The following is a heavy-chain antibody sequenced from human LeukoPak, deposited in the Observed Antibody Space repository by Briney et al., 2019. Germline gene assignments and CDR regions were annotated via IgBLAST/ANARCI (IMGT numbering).Heavy chain of an antibody. D-gene: IGHD3-22*01. CDR2: INPSSGGT. CDR3: ARGPRITMIVGFDP. V-gene: IGHV1-2*02. CDR1: GYTFTSYY. Sequence: ASVKVSCKASGYTFTSYYMHWVRQAPGQGLEWMGWINPSSGGTNYAQKFQGRVTVTRDTSISTAYMDLSRLRSDDTAVYYCARGPRITMIVGFDPWGQGTLVTVSS. J-gene: IGHJ5*02.